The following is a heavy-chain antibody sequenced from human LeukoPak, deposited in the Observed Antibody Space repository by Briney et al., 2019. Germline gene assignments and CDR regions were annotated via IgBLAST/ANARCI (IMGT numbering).Heavy chain of an antibody. CDR3: ARVSCSSTSCSTDWFDP. V-gene: IGHV1-69*06. Sequence: ASVKVSCKASGGTFSSYAISWVRQAPGQGLEWMGGIIPIFGTANYAQKFQGRVTITADKSTSTAYMELSSLRSEDTAVYYCARVSCSSTSCSTDWFDPWGQGTLVIVSS. J-gene: IGHJ5*02. CDR1: GGTFSSYA. CDR2: IIPIFGTA. D-gene: IGHD2-2*02.